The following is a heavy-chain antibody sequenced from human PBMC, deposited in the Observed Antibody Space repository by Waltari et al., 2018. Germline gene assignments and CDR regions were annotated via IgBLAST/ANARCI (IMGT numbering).Heavy chain of an antibody. CDR2: ISSSSSYI. Sequence: EVQLVESGGGLVKPGGSLRLSCAASGFTFSSYSMTWVRQAPGKGLEWVSSISSSSSYIYYADSVKGRFTISRDNAKNSLYLQMNSLRAEDTAVYYCARVPLDYGDYDVDYWGQGTLVTVSS. D-gene: IGHD4-17*01. V-gene: IGHV3-21*01. CDR1: GFTFSSYS. J-gene: IGHJ4*02. CDR3: ARVPLDYGDYDVDY.